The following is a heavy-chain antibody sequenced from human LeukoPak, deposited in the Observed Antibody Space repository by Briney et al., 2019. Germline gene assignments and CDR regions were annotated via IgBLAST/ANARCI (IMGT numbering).Heavy chain of an antibody. CDR3: ARQLRGEAVAGHLQPSDY. CDR2: ISAYNGDT. V-gene: IGHV1-18*01. CDR1: GYTFTSYG. D-gene: IGHD6-19*01. J-gene: IGHJ4*02. Sequence: ASVKVSCKASGYTFTSYGITWVRQAPGEGLEWMGWISAYNGDTNYAQKLQGRVTMTTDTSTSTAYMELRSLRSDDTAVYYCARQLRGEAVAGHLQPSDYWGQGTLVTVSS.